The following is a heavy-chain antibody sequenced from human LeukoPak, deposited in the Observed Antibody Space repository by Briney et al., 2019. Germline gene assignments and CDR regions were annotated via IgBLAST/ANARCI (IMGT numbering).Heavy chain of an antibody. CDR1: GGTFSSYA. J-gene: IGHJ6*03. D-gene: IGHD1-26*01. V-gene: IGHV1-69*06. CDR2: IIPIFGTA. CDR3: ARSGGYYFYMDV. Sequence: ASVKVSCKASGGTFSSYAISWVRQAPGQGLEWMGGIIPIFGTANYAQKFQGRVTITADKSTSTAYMELRNLKSDDTAVYYCARSGGYYFYMDVWGKGTMVTVSS.